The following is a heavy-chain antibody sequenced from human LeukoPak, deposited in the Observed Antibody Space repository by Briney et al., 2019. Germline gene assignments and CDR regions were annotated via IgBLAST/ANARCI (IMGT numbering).Heavy chain of an antibody. CDR3: ARGSGTIFGVVTRATLDY. D-gene: IGHD3-3*01. J-gene: IGHJ4*02. Sequence: SETLSLTCAVYGGSFSGYYWSWIRQPPGKGLEWIGEINHSGSTNYNPSLKSRVTISVDTSKNQFSLKLSSVTAADTAVYYCARGSGTIFGVVTRATLDYWGQGTLATVSS. V-gene: IGHV4-34*01. CDR1: GGSFSGYY. CDR2: INHSGST.